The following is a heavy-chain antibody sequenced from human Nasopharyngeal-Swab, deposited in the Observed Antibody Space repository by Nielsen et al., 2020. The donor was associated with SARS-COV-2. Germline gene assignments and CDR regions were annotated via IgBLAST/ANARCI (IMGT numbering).Heavy chain of an antibody. V-gene: IGHV3-15*01. CDR3: TTDSSGYYAASYYYYGMDV. D-gene: IGHD3-22*01. J-gene: IGHJ6*02. CDR1: GFTFSNAW. Sequence: GGSLRLSCAASGFTFSNAWMSWVRQAPGKGLEWVGRIKSKTDGGTKDYAAPVKGRFTISRDDSKTTLYLQMNSLKTEDTAVYYCTTDSSGYYAASYYYYGMDVWGQGTTVTVSS. CDR2: IKSKTDGGTK.